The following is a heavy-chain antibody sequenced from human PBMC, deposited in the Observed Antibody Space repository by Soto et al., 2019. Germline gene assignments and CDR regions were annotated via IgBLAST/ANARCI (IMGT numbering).Heavy chain of an antibody. CDR1: GFTFSSYA. Sequence: EVQLLESGGGLVQPGGSLRLSCAASGFTFSSYAMSWVRQAPGKGREWVSAISGSGGSTYYADSVKGRFTISRDNSKNTLYLQMNSLRAEDTAVYYCAKGTHDIVLMVYARGGNWFDPWGQGTLVTVSS. CDR3: AKGTHDIVLMVYARGGNWFDP. D-gene: IGHD2-8*01. CDR2: ISGSGGST. J-gene: IGHJ5*02. V-gene: IGHV3-23*01.